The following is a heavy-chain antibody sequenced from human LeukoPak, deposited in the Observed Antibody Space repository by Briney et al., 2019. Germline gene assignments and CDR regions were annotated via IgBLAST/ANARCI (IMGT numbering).Heavy chain of an antibody. Sequence: PGGSLRLSCAASGFTFSFFEMNWVRQAPGKGLEWVSYISSSGNTIYYADSVKGRFTISRDNAKNSLYLQMNSLRAEDTAVYYCARDVYVYGNWFDPWGQGTLVTVSS. V-gene: IGHV3-48*03. CDR2: ISSSGNTI. D-gene: IGHD5/OR15-5a*01. CDR3: ARDVYVYGNWFDP. J-gene: IGHJ5*02. CDR1: GFTFSFFE.